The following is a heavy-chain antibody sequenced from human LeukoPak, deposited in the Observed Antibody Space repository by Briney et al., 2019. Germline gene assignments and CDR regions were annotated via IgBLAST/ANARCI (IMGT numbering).Heavy chain of an antibody. CDR1: GFTFSSYW. D-gene: IGHD6-19*01. J-gene: IGHJ6*03. CDR2: IKQDGSEK. CDR3: ARGNGVAGTGRPFAWVYYYYMDV. Sequence: GGSLRLSCAASGFTFSSYWMNWVRQAPGKRLEWVANIKQDGSEKYYVDSVKGRFTISRDNAKNTLYLQMNRLRAEDTAVYYCARGNGVAGTGRPFAWVYYYYMDVWGKGTTVTVSS. V-gene: IGHV3-7*01.